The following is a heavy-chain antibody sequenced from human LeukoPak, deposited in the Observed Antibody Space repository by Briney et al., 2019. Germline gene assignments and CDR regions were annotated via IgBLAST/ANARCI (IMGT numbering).Heavy chain of an antibody. CDR3: AVGYCSGGDCYVSNY. V-gene: IGHV3-72*01. J-gene: IGHJ4*02. Sequence: PGGSLRLSCAVSGFAFSDHYMDWVRQAPGKGLEWVGRIRDKAHSYTTEYAAAVKGRFTISRDDSKNSVYLQMNSLETEDTAVYYCAVGYCSGGDCYVSNYWGQGTLVTVSS. CDR1: GFAFSDHY. D-gene: IGHD2-8*02. CDR2: IRDKAHSYTT.